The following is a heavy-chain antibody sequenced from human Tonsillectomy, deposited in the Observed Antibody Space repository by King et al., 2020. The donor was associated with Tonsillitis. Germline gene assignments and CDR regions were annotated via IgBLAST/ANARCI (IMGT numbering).Heavy chain of an antibody. CDR1: GYTFTSYG. Sequence: QLVQSGAEVKKPGASVRVSCKASGYTFTSYGISWVRQAPGQGLEWMGWISAYNGNTNYAQKLQGRVTMTTDTSTSTAYMELRSLRSDDTAVYYCARDPHGGNSPWYFDLWGRGTLVTVSS. D-gene: IGHD4-23*01. J-gene: IGHJ2*01. CDR3: ARDPHGGNSPWYFDL. CDR2: ISAYNGNT. V-gene: IGHV1-18*04.